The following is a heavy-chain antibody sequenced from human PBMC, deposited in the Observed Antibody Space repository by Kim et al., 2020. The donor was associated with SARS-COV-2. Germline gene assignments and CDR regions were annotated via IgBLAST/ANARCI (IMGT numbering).Heavy chain of an antibody. Sequence: DSVKGRFTISRDNSKNTLYLQMNSLRAEDTAVYYCARDSVAAAGTGWFDPWGQGTLVTVSS. J-gene: IGHJ5*02. D-gene: IGHD6-13*01. CDR3: ARDSVAAAGTGWFDP. V-gene: IGHV3-30*07.